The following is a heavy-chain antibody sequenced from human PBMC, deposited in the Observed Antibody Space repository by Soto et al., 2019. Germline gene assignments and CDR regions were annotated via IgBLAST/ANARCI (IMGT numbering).Heavy chain of an antibody. D-gene: IGHD3-22*01. Sequence: PGGSLRLSCAVSGFTFSSYVMSWVRQAPGKGLEWVSAISGSVGSTYYADSVKGRFTISRDNSKNTLYLQMNSLRADDTAVYYCAKVGYYDSSGHNWFDPWGQGTLVTFSS. CDR1: GFTFSSYV. CDR3: AKVGYYDSSGHNWFDP. V-gene: IGHV3-23*01. CDR2: ISGSVGST. J-gene: IGHJ5*02.